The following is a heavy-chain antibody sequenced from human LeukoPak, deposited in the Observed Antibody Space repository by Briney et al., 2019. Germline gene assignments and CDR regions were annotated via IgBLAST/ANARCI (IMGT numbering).Heavy chain of an antibody. J-gene: IGHJ4*02. CDR2: INPSGGST. D-gene: IGHD2-15*01. V-gene: IGHV1-46*01. CDR3: ARTGAYCSGGSCYLGDY. CDR1: GYTFTSYY. Sequence: ASVKVSCKASGYTFTSYYMHWVRQAPGQGLEWMGIINPSGGSTNYAQKFQGRVIMTRDTSTSTVYMELSSLISEDTAVYYCARTGAYCSGGSCYLGDYWGQGTLVTVSS.